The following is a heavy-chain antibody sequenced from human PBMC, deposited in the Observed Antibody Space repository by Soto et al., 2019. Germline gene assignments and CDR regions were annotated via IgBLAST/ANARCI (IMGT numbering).Heavy chain of an antibody. CDR2: IIHSG. CDR3: ARSQVLGSRWLRDSNLRYYYGMDV. J-gene: IGHJ6*02. CDR1: GASFSGHY. D-gene: IGHD5-12*01. Sequence: SETLSLTCAIYGASFSGHYWNWIRQPPGKGLEWIGEIIHSGVTISVDTSKNQFSLKLSSVTAADTAVYYCARSQVLGSRWLRDSNLRYYYGMDVWGQGTTVTVSS. V-gene: IGHV4-34*12.